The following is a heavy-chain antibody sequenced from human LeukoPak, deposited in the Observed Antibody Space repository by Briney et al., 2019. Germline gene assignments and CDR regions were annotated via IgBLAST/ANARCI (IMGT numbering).Heavy chain of an antibody. CDR3: AKGGGQLDNPNFDY. CDR2: TSASGGTT. Sequence: GGSLRLSCAASGFTFSNYAMSWVRQAPGKGLEWVSSTSASGGTTYYADSVKGRFTISRDNSKNTLYLQMNSLRAEDTAVYYCAKGGGQLDNPNFDYWGQGTLVTVSS. J-gene: IGHJ4*02. D-gene: IGHD1-1*01. V-gene: IGHV3-23*01. CDR1: GFTFSNYA.